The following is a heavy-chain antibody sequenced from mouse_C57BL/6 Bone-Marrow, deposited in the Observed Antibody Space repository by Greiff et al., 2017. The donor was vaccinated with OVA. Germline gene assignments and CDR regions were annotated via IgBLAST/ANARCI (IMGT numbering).Heavy chain of an antibody. CDR3: ATAYDYDGDY. Sequence: QVQLKESGAELVRPGASVKLSCKASGYTFTDYYINWVKQRPGQGLEWIARIYPGSGNTYYNEKFKGKATLTAEKSSSTAYMQLSSLTSEDSAVYFCATAYDYDGDYWGQGTTLTVSS. CDR2: IYPGSGNT. D-gene: IGHD2-4*01. J-gene: IGHJ2*01. CDR1: GYTFTDYY. V-gene: IGHV1-76*01.